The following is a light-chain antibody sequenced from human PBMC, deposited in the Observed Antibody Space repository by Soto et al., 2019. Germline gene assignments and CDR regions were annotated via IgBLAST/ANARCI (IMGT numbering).Light chain of an antibody. CDR2: DVS. V-gene: IGLV2-11*01. CDR1: SSDVGDYNY. Sequence: QSALTQPRSVSGSPGQSVTISCTGASSDVGDYNYVSWYQQHPGKAPKLIIYDVSERPSGVPDRFSGSKSGSTASLTISGLQAEDEADYYCSSYAGRYTLVLGGGTKVTVL. J-gene: IGLJ2*01. CDR3: SSYAGRYTLV.